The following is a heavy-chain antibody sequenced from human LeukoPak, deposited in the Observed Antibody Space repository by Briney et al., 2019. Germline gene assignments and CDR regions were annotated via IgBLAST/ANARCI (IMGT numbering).Heavy chain of an antibody. D-gene: IGHD3-3*01. Sequence: GGSLRLSWVASGFTFGKYWMSWVRQAPGKGLEWVANIKLDGSEKNYVDSVKGRFTISRDNTKNSLYLQMNSLRAEDTAVFYCARDQYDTWSRRGNFDSWGQGTLVIVSS. CDR1: GFTFGKYW. J-gene: IGHJ4*02. V-gene: IGHV3-7*03. CDR2: IKLDGSEK. CDR3: ARDQYDTWSRRGNFDS.